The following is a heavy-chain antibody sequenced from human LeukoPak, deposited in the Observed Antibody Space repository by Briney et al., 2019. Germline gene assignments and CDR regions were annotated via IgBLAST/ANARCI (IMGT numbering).Heavy chain of an antibody. CDR2: IYYSGST. Sequence: SETLSLTCTVSGGSISSGGYYWSWIRQPPGEGLEWIGNIYYSGSTYYHPSLKSRVTISLDTSKNQFSLKLSSVTAADTAVYYCARVTKVTTSFLFDYWGQGTLVTVSS. V-gene: IGHV4-30-4*01. J-gene: IGHJ4*02. CDR3: ARVTKVTTSFLFDY. CDR1: GGSISSGGYY. D-gene: IGHD4-17*01.